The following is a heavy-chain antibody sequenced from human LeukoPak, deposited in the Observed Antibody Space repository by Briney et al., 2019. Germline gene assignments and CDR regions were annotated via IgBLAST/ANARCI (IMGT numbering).Heavy chain of an antibody. CDR2: MSGSGGGT. J-gene: IGHJ4*02. CDR1: GISLSNYG. Sequence: SGGSLRLSCAVSGISLSNYGMSWVRKAPGKGLEWVARMSGSGGGTNYADSVKGRFTVSRDNSKNTLYLQMKSLRAEDTAVYFCAKRGVVIRVILVGFYKEAYYFDSWGQGALVTVSS. V-gene: IGHV3-23*01. CDR3: AKRGVVIRVILVGFYKEAYYFDS. D-gene: IGHD3-22*01.